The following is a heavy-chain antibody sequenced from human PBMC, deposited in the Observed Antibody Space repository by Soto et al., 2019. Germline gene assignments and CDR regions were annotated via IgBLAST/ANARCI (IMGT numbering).Heavy chain of an antibody. CDR1: GFTFTSSA. CDR2: IVVGSGNT. D-gene: IGHD2-8*01. CDR3: AAPNDTPYYYYGMDV. V-gene: IGHV1-58*01. J-gene: IGHJ6*02. Sequence: SVKVSCKASGFTFTSSAVQWVRQARGQRLEWIGWIVVGSGNTNYAQKFQERVTITRDMSTSAAYMELSSLRSEDTAVYYCAAPNDTPYYYYGMDVWGQGTTVTVSS.